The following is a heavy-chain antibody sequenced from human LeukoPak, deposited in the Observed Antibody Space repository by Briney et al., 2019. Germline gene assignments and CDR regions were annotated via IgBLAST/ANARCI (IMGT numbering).Heavy chain of an antibody. CDR1: GGTFSSYA. Sequence: ASVKVSCKASGGTFSSYAISWVRQAPGQGLEWMGIINPSGGSTSYAQKFQGRVTMTRDTPTSTVYMELSSLRSEDTAVYYCARDPGDSEHAFDIWGQGTMVTVSS. D-gene: IGHD3-16*01. CDR3: ARDPGDSEHAFDI. J-gene: IGHJ3*02. V-gene: IGHV1-46*01. CDR2: INPSGGST.